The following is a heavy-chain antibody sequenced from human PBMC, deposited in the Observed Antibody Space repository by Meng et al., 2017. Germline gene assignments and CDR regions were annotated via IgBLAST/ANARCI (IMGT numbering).Heavy chain of an antibody. CDR3: ATDAETTVTPYRFDY. CDR2: ISYDGSNK. V-gene: IGHV3-30*01. D-gene: IGHD4-17*01. J-gene: IGHJ4*02. CDR1: GFTFSSYA. Sequence: QVERVESGVGVVEPGRSLGLSFAASGFTFSSYAMHWVRQAPGKGLEWVAVISYDGSNKYYADSVKGRFTISRDNSKNTLYLQMNSLRAEDTAVYYCATDAETTVTPYRFDYWGQGTLVTVSS.